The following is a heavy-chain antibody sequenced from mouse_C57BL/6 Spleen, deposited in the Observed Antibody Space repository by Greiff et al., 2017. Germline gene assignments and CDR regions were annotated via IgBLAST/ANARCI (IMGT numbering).Heavy chain of an antibody. V-gene: IGHV5-16*01. Sequence: EVKLVESEGGLVQPGSSMKLSCTASGFTFSDYYMAWVRQVPEKGLEWVANINYDGSSTYYLDSLKSRFIISRDNAKNILYLQMSSLKSEDTATYYCAREWDYDGEHAMDYWGQGTSVTVSS. D-gene: IGHD2-4*01. J-gene: IGHJ4*01. CDR3: AREWDYDGEHAMDY. CDR1: GFTFSDYY. CDR2: INYDGSST.